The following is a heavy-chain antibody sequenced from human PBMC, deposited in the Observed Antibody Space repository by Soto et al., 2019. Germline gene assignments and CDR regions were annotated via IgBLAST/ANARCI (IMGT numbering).Heavy chain of an antibody. V-gene: IGHV1-58*02. CDR1: GFTFTSSA. CDR3: AAAEMATITGAFDI. Sequence: GASVKVSCKASGFTFTSSAMQWVRQARGQRLEWIGWIVVGSGNTNYAQKFQERVTITRDMSTSTAYMELSSQRSEDTAVYYCAAAEMATITGAFDIWGQGTMVTVS. CDR2: IVVGSGNT. J-gene: IGHJ3*02. D-gene: IGHD5-12*01.